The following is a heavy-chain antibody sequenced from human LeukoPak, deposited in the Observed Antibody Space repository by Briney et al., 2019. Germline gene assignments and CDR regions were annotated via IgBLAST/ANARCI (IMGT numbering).Heavy chain of an antibody. J-gene: IGHJ5*02. V-gene: IGHV1-69*06. CDR1: GGTFSSYA. Sequence: SVKVSCKASGGTFSSYAISWVRQAPGQGLEWMGGIIPIFGTANYAQKFQGRVTITADKSTSTAYMELSSLRSEDTAVYYCARDIRIFGVVPSSNWFDPWGQGTLVTVSS. CDR2: IIPIFGTA. D-gene: IGHD3-3*01. CDR3: ARDIRIFGVVPSSNWFDP.